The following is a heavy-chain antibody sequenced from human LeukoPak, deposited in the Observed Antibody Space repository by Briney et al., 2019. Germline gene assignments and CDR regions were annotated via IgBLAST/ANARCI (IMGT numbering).Heavy chain of an antibody. Sequence: GGSLRLSCAASGFTFSSYSMHWVRQVPGKGLVWVARITSDGSSTTYAESVKGRFTISRDNAKNTLYLEMDSLRAEDTAVYYCARDWYHAIDYWGQGTLVTVSS. CDR2: ITSDGSST. CDR3: ARDWYHAIDY. V-gene: IGHV3-74*03. CDR1: GFTFSSYS. D-gene: IGHD2-2*01. J-gene: IGHJ4*02.